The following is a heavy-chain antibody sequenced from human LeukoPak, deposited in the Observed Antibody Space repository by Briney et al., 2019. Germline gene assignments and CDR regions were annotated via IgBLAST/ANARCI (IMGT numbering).Heavy chain of an antibody. J-gene: IGHJ6*02. Sequence: PGGSLRLSCAASGFTFSSYSMNWVRQAPGKGLEWVSSISSSSSYIYYADSVKGRFTISRDNAKNSLYLQINSLRAEDTAVYYCARVLASRGYYYGMDVWGQGTTVTVSS. V-gene: IGHV3-21*01. CDR1: GFTFSSYS. D-gene: IGHD1-1*01. CDR3: ARVLASRGYYYGMDV. CDR2: ISSSSSYI.